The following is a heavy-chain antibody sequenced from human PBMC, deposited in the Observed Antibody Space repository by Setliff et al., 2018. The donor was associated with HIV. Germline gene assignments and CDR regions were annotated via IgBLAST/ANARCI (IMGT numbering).Heavy chain of an antibody. J-gene: IGHJ3*02. Sequence: LSLTCTVSGGSISSGVFYWSWIRQHPGKGLEWIGYIHYSGSTYYKPSLKSPVSMSVDTSKNQFSLKLSSVTAADTAVYYCARASAERSSVRGLGIAFDIWGQGTMVTVSS. CDR1: GGSISSGVFY. CDR2: IHYSGST. V-gene: IGHV4-31*01. D-gene: IGHD3-10*01. CDR3: ARASAERSSVRGLGIAFDI.